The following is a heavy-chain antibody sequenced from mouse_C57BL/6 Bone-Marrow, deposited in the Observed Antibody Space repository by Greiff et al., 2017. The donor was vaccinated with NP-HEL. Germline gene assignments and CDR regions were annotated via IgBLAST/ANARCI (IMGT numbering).Heavy chain of an antibody. CDR3: VRIYYGYFDV. J-gene: IGHJ1*03. CDR2: IRSKSNNYAT. CDR1: GFSFNTYA. Sequence: EVQLQESGGGLVQPKGSLKLSCAASGFSFNTYAMNWVRQAPGKGLEWVARIRSKSNNYATYYADSVKDRFTISRDDSESMLYLQMNNLKTEDTAMYYCVRIYYGYFDVWGTGTTVTVSS. D-gene: IGHD1-1*01. V-gene: IGHV10-1*01.